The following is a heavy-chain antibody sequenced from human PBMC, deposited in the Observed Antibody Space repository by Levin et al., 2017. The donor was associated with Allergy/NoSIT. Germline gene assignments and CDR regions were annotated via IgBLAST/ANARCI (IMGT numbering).Heavy chain of an antibody. CDR1: GFTFSSYA. J-gene: IGHJ5*02. D-gene: IGHD6-13*01. CDR3: AKVRWDSSSLGLNGWWGTNWFDP. Sequence: GGSLRLSCAASGFTFSSYAMSWVRQAPGKGLEWVSAISGSGGSTYYADSVKGRFTISRDNSKNTLYLQMNSLRAEDTAVYYCAKVRWDSSSLGLNGWWGTNWFDPWGQRTLVTVSS. V-gene: IGHV3-23*01. CDR2: ISGSGGST.